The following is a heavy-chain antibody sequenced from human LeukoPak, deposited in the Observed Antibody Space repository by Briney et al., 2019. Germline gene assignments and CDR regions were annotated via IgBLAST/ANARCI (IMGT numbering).Heavy chain of an antibody. CDR1: GGTFSDYS. Sequence: SVKVSCTASGGTFSDYSISWVRQAPGQGLEWMGRIIPILNVPNYAQKFEGRVTITADKSTSTAYMELSSLKSEDTAVYFCARDRPRARYFDYWGQGTLVTVSS. J-gene: IGHJ4*02. CDR3: ARDRPRARYFDY. D-gene: IGHD2-15*01. V-gene: IGHV1-69*04. CDR2: IIPILNVP.